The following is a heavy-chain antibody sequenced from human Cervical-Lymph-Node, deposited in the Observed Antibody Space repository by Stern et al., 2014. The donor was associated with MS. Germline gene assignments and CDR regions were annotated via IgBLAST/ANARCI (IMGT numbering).Heavy chain of an antibody. CDR3: ARSSLVASYYYGMDV. J-gene: IGHJ6*02. CDR2: IWYDGSNK. V-gene: IGHV3-33*01. Sequence: VQLVESGGGVVQPGRSLRLSCAASGFTFSSYGMHWVRQAPGKGLEWVAVIWYDGSNKYYADSVKGRFTISRDNSKNTLYLQMNSLRAEDTAVYYCARSSLVASYYYGMDVWGQGTTVTVSS. CDR1: GFTFSSYG.